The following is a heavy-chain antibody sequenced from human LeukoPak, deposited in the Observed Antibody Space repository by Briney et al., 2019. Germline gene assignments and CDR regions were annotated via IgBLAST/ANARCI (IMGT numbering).Heavy chain of an antibody. D-gene: IGHD3-22*01. V-gene: IGHV1-18*01. CDR3: ATHSSYYYDSRLDY. CDR2: ISAYNGNT. CDR1: GYTFTSYG. Sequence: GASVKVSCKASGYTFTSYGISWVRQAPGQGLEWMGWISAYNGNTNYAQKLQGRVTMTTDTSTSTAYMELRSLRSDDTAVYYCATHSSYYYDSRLDYWGQGTLVTVSS. J-gene: IGHJ4*02.